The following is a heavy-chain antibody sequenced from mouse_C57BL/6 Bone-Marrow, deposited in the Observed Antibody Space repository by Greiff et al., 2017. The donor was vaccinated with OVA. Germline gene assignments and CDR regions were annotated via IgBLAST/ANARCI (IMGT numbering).Heavy chain of an antibody. J-gene: IGHJ4*01. CDR3: AREGEGDYAMDY. V-gene: IGHV5-16*01. CDR1: GFTFSDYY. CDR2: INSDGSST. Sequence: DVKLVESEGGLVQPGSSMKLSCTASGFTFSDYYMAWVRQVPEKGLEWVANINSDGSSTYYLDSLKSRFIISRDNAKNILYLQMSSLKSEDTATYYCAREGEGDYAMDYWGQGTSVTVSS.